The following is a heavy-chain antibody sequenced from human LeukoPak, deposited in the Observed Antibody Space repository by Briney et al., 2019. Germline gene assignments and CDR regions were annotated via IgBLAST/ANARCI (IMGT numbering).Heavy chain of an antibody. Sequence: SVKVSCKASGGTFSSYAISWVRQAPGQGLEWMGGIIPIFGTANYAQKFQGRVTITADESTSTAYMELSSLRSEGTAVYYCARSYYDFWSGYSTYYFDYWGQGTLVTVSS. J-gene: IGHJ4*02. V-gene: IGHV1-69*01. CDR1: GGTFSSYA. D-gene: IGHD3-3*01. CDR2: IIPIFGTA. CDR3: ARSYYDFWSGYSTYYFDY.